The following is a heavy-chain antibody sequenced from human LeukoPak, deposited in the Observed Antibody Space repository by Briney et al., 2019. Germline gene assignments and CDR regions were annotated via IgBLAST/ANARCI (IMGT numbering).Heavy chain of an antibody. CDR3: AREGSSSWPYYYYYYMDV. D-gene: IGHD6-13*01. Sequence: GGSLRLSRAASGFTFSSYAMHWVRQAPGKGLEWVAVISYDGSNKYYADSVKGRFTISRDNSKNTLYLQMNSLRAEDTAVYYCAREGSSSWPYYYYYYMDVWGKGTTVTVSS. CDR1: GFTFSSYA. V-gene: IGHV3-30*04. J-gene: IGHJ6*03. CDR2: ISYDGSNK.